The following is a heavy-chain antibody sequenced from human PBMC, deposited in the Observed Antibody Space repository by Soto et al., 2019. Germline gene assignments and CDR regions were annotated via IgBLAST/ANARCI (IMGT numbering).Heavy chain of an antibody. CDR1: GYNFKDYF. D-gene: IGHD3-9*01. CDR3: AAETCADTFDY. CDR2: VRPKSGEV. V-gene: IGHV1-2*02. Sequence: QVQLVQSGAEVEMAGASVKVSCKASGYNFKDYFMHWVRQAPGQGLEWMGWVRPKSGEVKYEQKFQGRVTMTSDMSISTAYMELTRLTSDDTAVYFCAAETCADTFDYWGQGTLVTVSS. J-gene: IGHJ4*02.